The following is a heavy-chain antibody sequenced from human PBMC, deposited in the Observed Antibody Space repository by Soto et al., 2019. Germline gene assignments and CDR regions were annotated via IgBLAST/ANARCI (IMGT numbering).Heavy chain of an antibody. Sequence: QVQLVQSGAEVKKPGSSVRVSCKASGGTFSSYAISWVRQAPGQGLEWIGGIIPMFDTPNYAQKFQGRVTITAVESTSTAYMELSSLRSDDTAVYYCARGRNDSSGRFIPSGLGAFDIWGQGTMVSVSS. V-gene: IGHV1-69*01. CDR2: IIPMFDTP. D-gene: IGHD3-22*01. CDR3: ARGRNDSSGRFIPSGLGAFDI. J-gene: IGHJ3*02. CDR1: GGTFSSYA.